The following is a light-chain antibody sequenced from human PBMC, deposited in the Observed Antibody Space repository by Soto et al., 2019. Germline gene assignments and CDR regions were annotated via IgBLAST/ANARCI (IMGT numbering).Light chain of an antibody. V-gene: IGKV1-9*01. CDR2: GAS. Sequence: IQLTQSPSSLSASVGDSVTIPCRASQGITSYLAWYQQKPGKAPNLLIYGASTLQSGVPSRFSGSGSGTDFTLTINSLQAEDFATYYCQQTRSYPSTFGGGTKVDIK. J-gene: IGKJ4*01. CDR1: QGITSY. CDR3: QQTRSYPST.